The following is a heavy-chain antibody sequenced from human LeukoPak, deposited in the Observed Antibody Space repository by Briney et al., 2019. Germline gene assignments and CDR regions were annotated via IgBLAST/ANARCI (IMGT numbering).Heavy chain of an antibody. J-gene: IGHJ4*02. V-gene: IGHV1-18*01. D-gene: IGHD3-22*01. CDR1: GYTFTNYG. CDR2: ISAKNGNT. Sequence: ASVKVSFKASGYTFTNYGISWVRQAPGQGLQWMGWISAKNGNTKYAEKFQGRGTMTTDTSTNTAYMELRSLRSDDTAVYYCARDRQDYYDSSGYFDNWGQGTLVTVSS. CDR3: ARDRQDYYDSSGYFDN.